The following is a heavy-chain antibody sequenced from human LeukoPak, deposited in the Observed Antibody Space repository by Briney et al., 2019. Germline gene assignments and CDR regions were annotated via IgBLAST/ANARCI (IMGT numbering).Heavy chain of an antibody. CDR2: INHSGST. J-gene: IGHJ4*02. CDR3: ATQGGSMPYTRSWNY. V-gene: IGHV4-34*01. CDR1: GGSFSGYY. Sequence: PSETLSLTCAVYGGSFSGYYWSWIRQPPGKGLEWIGEINHSGSTNYNPSLKSRVTISVDTSKNQFSLKLSSVTAADTAVYYCATQGGSMPYTRSWNYWGQGTLVTVSS. D-gene: IGHD2/OR15-2a*01.